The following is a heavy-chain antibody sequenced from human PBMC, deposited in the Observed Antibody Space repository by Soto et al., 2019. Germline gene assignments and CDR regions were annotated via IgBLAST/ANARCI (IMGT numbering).Heavy chain of an antibody. D-gene: IGHD3-16*01. CDR2: IYYSGST. CDR3: GSLWGWSVDY. CDR1: GGSISSYY. J-gene: IGHJ4*02. Sequence: PSETLSLTCTVSGGSISSYYWSWIRQPPGKGLEWIGYIYYSGSTNYNPSLKSRVTISVDTSKNQFSLMLSSVPAADTAVYYCGSLWGWSVDYWGQGTLVTVSP. V-gene: IGHV4-59*08.